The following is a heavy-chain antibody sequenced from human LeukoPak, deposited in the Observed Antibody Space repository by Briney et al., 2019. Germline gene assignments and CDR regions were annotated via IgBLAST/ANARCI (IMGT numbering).Heavy chain of an antibody. CDR3: ARAPELHPPDY. D-gene: IGHD5-24*01. V-gene: IGHV4-31*03. CDR1: GGSISSGGYY. Sequence: PSETLSLTCTVSGGSISSGGYYWSWIRQHPGKGLEWIGYIYYSGSTYYNPSLKSRVTISVDTSKNQFSLKLSSVTAADTAVYYCARAPELHPPDYWGQGTLVTVSS. CDR2: IYYSGST. J-gene: IGHJ4*02.